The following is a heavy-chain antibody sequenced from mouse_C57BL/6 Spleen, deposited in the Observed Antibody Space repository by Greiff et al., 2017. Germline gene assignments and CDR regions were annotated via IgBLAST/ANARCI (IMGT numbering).Heavy chain of an antibody. D-gene: IGHD1-1*01. V-gene: IGHV5-4*01. CDR3: ARDAYGSSYWYFDV. CDR1: GFTFSSYA. CDR2: ISDGGSYT. Sequence: EVKLVESGGGLVKPGGSLKLSCAASGFTFSSYAMSWVRQTPEKRLEWVATISDGGSYTYYPDNVKGRFTISRDNAQNNLYLQMSHLKSEDTAMYYGARDAYGSSYWYFDVWGTGTTVTVSS. J-gene: IGHJ1*03.